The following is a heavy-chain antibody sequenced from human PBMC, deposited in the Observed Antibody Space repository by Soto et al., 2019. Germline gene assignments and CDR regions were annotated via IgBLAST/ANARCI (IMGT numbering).Heavy chain of an antibody. CDR2: IYYSGST. D-gene: IGHD7-27*01. J-gene: IGHJ5*02. Sequence: SETLSLTCTVSGGSISSGGYYWSWIRQHPGKGLEWIGYIYYSGSTYYNPSLKSRVTISVDTSKNQFSLKLSSVTAADKAVYYCASGGESTLFDPWGQGTLVTVSS. CDR3: ASGGESTLFDP. V-gene: IGHV4-31*03. CDR1: GGSISSGGYY.